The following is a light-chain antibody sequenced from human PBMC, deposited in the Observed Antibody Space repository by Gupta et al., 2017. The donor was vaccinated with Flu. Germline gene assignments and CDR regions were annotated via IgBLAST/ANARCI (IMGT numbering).Light chain of an antibody. V-gene: IGKV4-1*01. Sequence: MTPSPVSLAVSLGDRTTINCKASQSVLYSSNNKNYLAWYQQKPGQPPNLLIFWASTRESGGPDRCSGRGSGTNVTLTISSLQAEDVAVYYCLEDHSPPPTFGQGTKVEIK. CDR2: WAS. CDR3: LEDHSPPPT. CDR1: QSVLYSSNNKNY. J-gene: IGKJ1*01.